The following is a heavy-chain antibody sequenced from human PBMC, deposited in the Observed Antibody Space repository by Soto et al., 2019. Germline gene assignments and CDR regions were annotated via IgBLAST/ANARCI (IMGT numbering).Heavy chain of an antibody. CDR2: SNSRGDTI. V-gene: IGHV3-48*01. D-gene: IGHD4-4*01. CDR3: ARDVHYSFDY. CDR1: GFSFSTYS. J-gene: IGHJ4*02. Sequence: GGSLRLSCAASGFSFSTYSMNWVRQAPGKGLEWVAYSNSRGDTISYADSVQGRFTISSDTAKNSLYLQMNSLRAEDTDVYYCARDVHYSFDYWGQGTLVTVSS.